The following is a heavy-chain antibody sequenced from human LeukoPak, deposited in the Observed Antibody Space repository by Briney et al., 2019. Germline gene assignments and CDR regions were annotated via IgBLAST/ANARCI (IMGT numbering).Heavy chain of an antibody. CDR1: GGSISGYY. V-gene: IGHV4-59*01. D-gene: IGHD3-10*01. J-gene: IGHJ4*02. CDR3: ARRTYGSGSYSLYYFDY. Sequence: SETLSLTCTVSGGSISGYYWSWIRQPPGKGLEWIGYIFYSGSTNYNPSPKSRVTISLDTSKNQFSLKLSSVTAADTAVYYCARRTYGSGSYSLYYFDYWGQGTLVTVSS. CDR2: IFYSGST.